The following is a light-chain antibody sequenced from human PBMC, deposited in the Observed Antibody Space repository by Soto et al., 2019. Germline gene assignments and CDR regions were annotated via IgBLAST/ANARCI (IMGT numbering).Light chain of an antibody. Sequence: QSVLTHPPSASGTPGQRVTISCSGSSSNIGSNTVNWYQQLPGTAPKLLIYTNNQRPSGVPDRFSGSKSGTSDSLAISGLQSEDEADYYCAAWDDSLNGLYVFGTGTKLTVL. CDR1: SSNIGSNT. J-gene: IGLJ1*01. CDR3: AAWDDSLNGLYV. V-gene: IGLV1-44*01. CDR2: TNN.